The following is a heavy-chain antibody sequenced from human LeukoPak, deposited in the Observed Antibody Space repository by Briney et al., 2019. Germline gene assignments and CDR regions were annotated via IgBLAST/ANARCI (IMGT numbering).Heavy chain of an antibody. V-gene: IGHV3-23*01. CDR3: AKSPGGGWLRHFDY. J-gene: IGHJ4*02. D-gene: IGHD5-12*01. CDR1: GFTFPIYA. CDR2: ITGSGGST. Sequence: PGGALSLSCGASGFTFPIYAMTWVRQAPGKGLQWVSAITGSGGSTYYADSVKGRFTISRDNSKNTLYLQMNSLRAEDTAVYYCAKSPGGGWLRHFDYWGQGILVTVSS.